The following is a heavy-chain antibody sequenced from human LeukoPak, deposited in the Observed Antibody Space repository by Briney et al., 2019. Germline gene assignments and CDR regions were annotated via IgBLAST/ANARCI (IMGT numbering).Heavy chain of an antibody. CDR1: GVSIYSYY. Sequence: SETLSLTCTVSGVSIYSYYWNWIRQSPGKGLEWIGYIHYSGSSSYDPSLKSRVTISVDTSKSQFSLMLTSATAADTAVYYCATGRSIRYFDYWGQGTLLTVSS. D-gene: IGHD3-3*01. J-gene: IGHJ4*02. V-gene: IGHV4-59*08. CDR3: ATGRSIRYFDY. CDR2: IHYSGSS.